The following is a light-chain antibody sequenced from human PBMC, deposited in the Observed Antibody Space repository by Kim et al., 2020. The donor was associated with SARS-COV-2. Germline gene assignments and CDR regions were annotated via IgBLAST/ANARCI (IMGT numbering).Light chain of an antibody. CDR3: QTWGTGIAV. CDR1: RGHSTCA. CDR2: FNSDGSH. Sequence: ASGKLTCTLSRGHSTCAIAWHQQQPYKGPRYLMKFNSDGSHSKGDGIPDRFSASSSGAEHYLTSSSLQSEDEADYYGQTWGTGIAVFGGGTQLTVL. J-gene: IGLJ2*01. V-gene: IGLV4-69*01.